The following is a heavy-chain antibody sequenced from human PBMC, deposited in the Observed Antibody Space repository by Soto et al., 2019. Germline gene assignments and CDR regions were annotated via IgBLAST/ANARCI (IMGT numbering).Heavy chain of an antibody. V-gene: IGHV4-39*01. J-gene: IGHJ5*02. CDR2: IYYSGST. CDR1: GGSISSSSYY. Sequence: ETLSLTCTVSGGSISSSSYYWGWIRQPPGKGLEWIGSIYYSGSTYYNPSLKSRVTISVDTSKNQFSLKLSSVTAADTAVYYCARHPRPHRFDPWGQGTLVTAPQ. CDR3: ARHPRPHRFDP.